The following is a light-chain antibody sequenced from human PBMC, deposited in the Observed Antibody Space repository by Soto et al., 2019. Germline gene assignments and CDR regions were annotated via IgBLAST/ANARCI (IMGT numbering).Light chain of an antibody. CDR3: QQYNNWPLT. Sequence: EIVMTQSPATLSVSPGERATLSCRASQSVSSNLAWYQQKPGQAPRLVISGASTRATGIPARFSGSGSGTEVTLTIGSLQSEDVAVYYCQQYNNWPLTFGQGTKVEIK. CDR2: GAS. CDR1: QSVSSN. J-gene: IGKJ1*01. V-gene: IGKV3-15*01.